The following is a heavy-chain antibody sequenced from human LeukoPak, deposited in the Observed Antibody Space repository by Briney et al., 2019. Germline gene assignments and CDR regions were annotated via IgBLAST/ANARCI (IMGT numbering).Heavy chain of an antibody. CDR2: IWYDGSNK. V-gene: IGHV3-33*01. Sequence: GGSLRLSCAASGFTFSSYGMHWVRQAPGKGLEWVAVIWYDGSNKYYADSAKGRFTISRDNSKNTLYLQMNSLRAEDTAVYYCASPYYYDSSGYYFDYWGQGTLVTVSS. CDR1: GFTFSSYG. D-gene: IGHD3-22*01. J-gene: IGHJ4*02. CDR3: ASPYYYDSSGYYFDY.